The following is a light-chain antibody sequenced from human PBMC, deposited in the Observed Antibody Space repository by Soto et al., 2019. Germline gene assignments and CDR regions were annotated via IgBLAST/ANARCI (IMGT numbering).Light chain of an antibody. Sequence: QAVVTQEPSLTVSPGGTGTLTCGSSTGAVTSGHYPYWFQQKPGQAPRTLIYDTSNKHSWTPARFSGSLLVGKAALTLAGAQPEDEAEYYCLLSYSGALPVFGGGTKLTV. CDR2: DTS. CDR1: TGAVTSGHY. V-gene: IGLV7-46*01. CDR3: LLSYSGALPV. J-gene: IGLJ2*01.